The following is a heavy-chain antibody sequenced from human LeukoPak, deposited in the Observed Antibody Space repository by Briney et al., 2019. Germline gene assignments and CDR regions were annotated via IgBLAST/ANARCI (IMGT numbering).Heavy chain of an antibody. CDR3: GYGSGSYYNGGYFDY. J-gene: IGHJ4*02. CDR2: IYYSGST. D-gene: IGHD3-10*01. Sequence: SETLSLTCTVSGGSISSSSYYWGWIRQPPGKGLEWIGSIYYSGSTYYNPSLKSRVTISVDTSKNQFSLKLSSVTAADTAVYYCGYGSGSYYNGGYFDYWGQGTLVTVSS. CDR1: GGSISSSSYY. V-gene: IGHV4-39*01.